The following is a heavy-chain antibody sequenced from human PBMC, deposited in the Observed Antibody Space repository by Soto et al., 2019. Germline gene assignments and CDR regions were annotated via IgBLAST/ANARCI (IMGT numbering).Heavy chain of an antibody. CDR2: IIPILGIA. Sequence: ASVKVSCKASGGTFSSYTISWVRQAPGQGLEWMGRIIPILGIANYAQKFQGRVTITTDTSTSTAYMELSSLRSEDTAVYYCATRGSSIAARGLYYYMDVWGKGTTVTVSS. V-gene: IGHV1-69*02. CDR1: GGTFSSYT. CDR3: ATRGSSIAARGLYYYMDV. D-gene: IGHD6-6*01. J-gene: IGHJ6*03.